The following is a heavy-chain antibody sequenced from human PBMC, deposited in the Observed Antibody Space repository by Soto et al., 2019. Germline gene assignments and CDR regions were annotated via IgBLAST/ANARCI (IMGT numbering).Heavy chain of an antibody. CDR3: ARGLGRCCRASFYPLEGPYP. Sequence: QVQLVQSGAEVRKPGSSVKVSCKASGGTFSNSAISWVRQAPGQGLEWMGVIIPMFGTTNYAQKFYGRVTISAEKSTSAAYMGLGSLRSEDTAIDYCARGLGRCCRASFYPLEGPYPWGQGTLGTVSS. CDR2: IIPMFGTT. CDR1: GGTFSNSA. V-gene: IGHV1-69*06. J-gene: IGHJ5*02. D-gene: IGHD2-2*01.